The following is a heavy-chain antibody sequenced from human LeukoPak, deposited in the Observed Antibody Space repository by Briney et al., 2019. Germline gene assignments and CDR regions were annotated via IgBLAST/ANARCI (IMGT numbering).Heavy chain of an antibody. CDR1: GGSISSGSYY. CDR2: IYTSGST. V-gene: IGHV4-61*02. J-gene: IGHJ6*03. D-gene: IGHD3-10*01. CDR3: ARVSPGSYYYYYYYYMDV. Sequence: SQTLSLTCTVSGGSISSGSYYWSWIRQPAGKGLEWIGRIYTSGSTNYNPSLKSRVTISVDTSKNQFSLKLSSVTAADTAVYYCARVSPGSYYYYYYYYMDVWGKGTTVTVSS.